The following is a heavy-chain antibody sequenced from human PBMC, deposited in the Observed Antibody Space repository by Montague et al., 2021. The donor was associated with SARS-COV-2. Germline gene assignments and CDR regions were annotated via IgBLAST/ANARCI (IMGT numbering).Heavy chain of an antibody. D-gene: IGHD6-13*01. J-gene: IGHJ6*02. CDR3: ARESSSRHGRDV. V-gene: IGHV3-48*03. CDR2: ISSGGRGI. Sequence: SLRLSCAVSDLTFSSYGMNWVRQAPGKGLEWVSYISSGGRGIYYADSVKGRFTLSRDDSKNSLSLQMNGLRAEDTAVYYCARESSSRHGRDVWGHGTTVTVSS. CDR1: DLTFSSYG.